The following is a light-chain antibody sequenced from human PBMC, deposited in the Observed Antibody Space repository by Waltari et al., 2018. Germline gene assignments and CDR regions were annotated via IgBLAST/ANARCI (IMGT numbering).Light chain of an antibody. CDR1: DSDVGSYYF. Sequence: QSALTQPASVSGSPGQSITISCSGTDSDVGSYYFVSWYHQHPGKAPHLIIYEVSNRPSGISNRFSASKSGNTASLTISGLLAEDEADYYCSSYTTSSAPGVFGTGTRVTVL. V-gene: IGLV2-14*01. J-gene: IGLJ1*01. CDR2: EVS. CDR3: SSYTTSSAPGV.